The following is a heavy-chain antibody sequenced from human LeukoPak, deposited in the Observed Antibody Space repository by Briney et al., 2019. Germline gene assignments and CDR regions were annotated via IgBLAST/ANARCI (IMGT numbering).Heavy chain of an antibody. D-gene: IGHD5-24*01. V-gene: IGHV1-69*05. Sequence: ASVNVSFKASVGTFSSYAISWVRQAPGQGLEWMGRIIPIFGTANYAQKFQGGVTITTDESTSTAYMELSSLRSEDTAVYYCARDGGVEMATIAPGYFDYWGQGTLVTVSS. CDR3: ARDGGVEMATIAPGYFDY. CDR1: VGTFSSYA. J-gene: IGHJ4*02. CDR2: IIPIFGTA.